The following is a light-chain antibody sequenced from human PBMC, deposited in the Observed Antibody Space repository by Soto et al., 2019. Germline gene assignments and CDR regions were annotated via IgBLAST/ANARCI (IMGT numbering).Light chain of an antibody. J-gene: IGLJ2*01. CDR1: NSDIGGYNY. CDR2: EVS. CDR3: CSYSSSGTPKWV. V-gene: IGLV2-14*01. Sequence: QSALTQPASVSGSPGQSITIPCTGTNSDIGGYNYVSWYQHHPGKAPKLIIYEVSNRPSGVSNRFSGSKFGNTASLTVSGLQAEDEADYSCCSYSSSGTPKWVFGGGTKVTVL.